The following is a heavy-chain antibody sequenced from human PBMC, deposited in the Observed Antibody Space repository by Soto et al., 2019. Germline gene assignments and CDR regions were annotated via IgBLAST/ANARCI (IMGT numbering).Heavy chain of an antibody. CDR2: ISGSGGST. V-gene: IGHV3-23*01. CDR3: AKDKRSWPTVRYYFDY. J-gene: IGHJ4*02. D-gene: IGHD6-13*01. CDR1: GFTFSSYA. Sequence: EVQLLESGGGLVQPGGSLRLSCAASGFTFSSYAMSWVRQAPGKGLEWVSAISGSGGSTYYADSVKGRFTISRDNSKNTLYLQMTSLRAEDTAVYYCAKDKRSWPTVRYYFDYWGQGTLVTVSS.